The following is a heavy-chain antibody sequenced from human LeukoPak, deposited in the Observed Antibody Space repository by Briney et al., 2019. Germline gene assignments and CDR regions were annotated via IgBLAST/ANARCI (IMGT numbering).Heavy chain of an antibody. J-gene: IGHJ5*02. Sequence: GGSLRLSCAASGFTFSNYGMHWVRQAPGKGLEWVAVIWYDGSDRYYADSVKGRFTISRDNSKNMVYLQMDSLRAEDTAVYYCTFFDAWGQGTLVTVSS. CDR1: GFTFSNYG. V-gene: IGHV3-33*01. CDR2: IWYDGSDR. D-gene: IGHD2/OR15-2a*01. CDR3: TFFDA.